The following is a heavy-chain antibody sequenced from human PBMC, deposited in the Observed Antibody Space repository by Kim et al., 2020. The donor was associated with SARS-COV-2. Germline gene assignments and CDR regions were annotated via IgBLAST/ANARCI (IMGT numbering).Heavy chain of an antibody. CDR3: ARYGDSSGCDY. J-gene: IGHJ4*02. Sequence: GGSLRLSCAASGFTFSSYSMNWVRQAPGKGLEWVSSISSSSSYIYYADSVKGRFTISRDNAKNSLYLQMNSLRAEDTAVYYCARYGDSSGCDYWGQGTLVTVSS. D-gene: IGHD6-19*01. V-gene: IGHV3-21*01. CDR2: ISSSSSYI. CDR1: GFTFSSYS.